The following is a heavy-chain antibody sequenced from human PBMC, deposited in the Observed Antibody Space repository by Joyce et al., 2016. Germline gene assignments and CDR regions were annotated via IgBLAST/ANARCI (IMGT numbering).Heavy chain of an antibody. CDR1: GFTFSTYG. J-gene: IGHJ4*02. D-gene: IGHD2-2*01. Sequence: QVQLEESGGGVVQPGRSLRLPCAASGFTFSTYGMDWVRQAPGKGLEWVGRYGGRKKYYGDSVKGRFTISRDNSRNTVYLQMNSLRDEDTAVYYCAREGIYCSSTSCGLDYWGQGTLVTVTS. CDR3: AREGIYCSSTSCGLDY. V-gene: IGHV3-33*01. CDR2: RYGGRKK.